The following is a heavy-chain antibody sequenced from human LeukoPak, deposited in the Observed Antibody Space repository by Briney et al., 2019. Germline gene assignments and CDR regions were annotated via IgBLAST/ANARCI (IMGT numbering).Heavy chain of an antibody. CDR3: AKGKKITVAGLFDC. J-gene: IGHJ4*02. Sequence: PGRSLRLSCAASGFTFDDCAMHWVRQVPGKGLEWVSGISWNSGSIGYADSVKGRFTISRDNAKNSLYLHMNSLSAEDTALYYCAKGKKITVAGLFDCWGQGTLVTVSS. CDR1: GFTFDDCA. V-gene: IGHV3-9*01. D-gene: IGHD6-19*01. CDR2: ISWNSGSI.